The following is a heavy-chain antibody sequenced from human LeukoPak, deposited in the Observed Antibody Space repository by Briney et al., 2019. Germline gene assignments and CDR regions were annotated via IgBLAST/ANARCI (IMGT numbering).Heavy chain of an antibody. CDR3: ARNSGYGLGTSYYFDY. J-gene: IGHJ4*02. D-gene: IGHD5-12*01. CDR1: GYSISSGYY. Sequence: PSETLSLTCTVSGYSISSGYYWGWIRQPPGKGLEWIGSIYHSGSTYYNPSLKSRVTISVDTSKNQFSLKLSSVTAAATAVYYCARNSGYGLGTSYYFDYWGQGTLVTVSS. CDR2: IYHSGST. V-gene: IGHV4-38-2*02.